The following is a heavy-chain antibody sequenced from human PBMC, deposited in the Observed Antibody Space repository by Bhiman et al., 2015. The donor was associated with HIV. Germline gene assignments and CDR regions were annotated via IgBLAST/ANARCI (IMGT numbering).Heavy chain of an antibody. J-gene: IGHJ4*02. Sequence: DVHLVESGGGVVRPGGSLRLSCTASGFTFEDYAMSWVRQAPGKGLEWVSVIYNSGGTYYADSVRGRFTISRDNAKNSLYLQMNSLRAEDTALYNCAKDTHWNYGGGFXYWGQGTLGHRLL. CDR2: IYNSGGT. CDR3: AKDTHWNYGGGFXY. CDR1: GFTFEDYA. V-gene: IGHV3-20*01. D-gene: IGHD1-7*01.